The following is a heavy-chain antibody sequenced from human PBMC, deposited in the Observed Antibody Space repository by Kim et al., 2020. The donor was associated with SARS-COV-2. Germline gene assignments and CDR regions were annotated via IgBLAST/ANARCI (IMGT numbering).Heavy chain of an antibody. Sequence: ASVKVSCKASGYTFTSYAMHWVRQAPGQRLEWMGWINAGNGNTKYSQKFQGRVTITRDTSASTAYMELSSLRSEDTAVYYCARGELFELGEVNGYYYYYGMDVWGQGTTVTVSS. CDR2: INAGNGNT. CDR1: GYTFTSYA. D-gene: IGHD3-10*01. V-gene: IGHV1-3*01. J-gene: IGHJ6*02. CDR3: ARGELFELGEVNGYYYYYGMDV.